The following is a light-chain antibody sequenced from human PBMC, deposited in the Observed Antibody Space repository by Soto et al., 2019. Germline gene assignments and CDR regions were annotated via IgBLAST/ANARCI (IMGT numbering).Light chain of an antibody. CDR2: ENN. CDR3: GTWDSSLRGV. Sequence: QSVLTQPPSVSAAPGQKVTISCSGSSSNIGNNYVSWYQQLPGTAPKLLIYENNKRPSGIPDRFSGSKSGTSATLGITGLQTGDEADYYCGTWDSSLRGVFGGGTKATVL. J-gene: IGLJ2*01. CDR1: SSNIGNNY. V-gene: IGLV1-51*02.